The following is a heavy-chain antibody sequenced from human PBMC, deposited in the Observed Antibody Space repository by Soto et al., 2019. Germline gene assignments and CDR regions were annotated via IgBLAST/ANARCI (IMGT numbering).Heavy chain of an antibody. J-gene: IGHJ4*02. Sequence: GVSLRLSCAASGFTFSRYGMHWVRQAPGKGLEWVTVMSYDGGNKYYADSVKGRFTISRGNSKNTVYLQMNSLRAEDTAVYYCARGGDYNILTHLGYFDYWGQGT. CDR3: ARGGDYNILTHLGYFDY. CDR1: GFTFSRYG. V-gene: IGHV3-30-3*01. CDR2: MSYDGGNK. D-gene: IGHD3-9*01.